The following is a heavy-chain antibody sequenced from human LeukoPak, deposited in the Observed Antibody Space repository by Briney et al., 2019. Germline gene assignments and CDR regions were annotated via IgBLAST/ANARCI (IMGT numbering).Heavy chain of an antibody. CDR1: RFTFSNYA. CDR2: ISYDGVNQ. J-gene: IGHJ4*02. D-gene: IGHD6-19*01. CDR3: ARAAPSIIAVAEIPDY. Sequence: GGSLRLSCAASRFTFSNYAMHWVRQAPGMGLEWVAVISYDGVNQYYADSVKGRFTISRDNSKNTLYLQMNSLRAEDTALYYCARAAPSIIAVAEIPDYWGQGTLVAVSS. V-gene: IGHV3-30*04.